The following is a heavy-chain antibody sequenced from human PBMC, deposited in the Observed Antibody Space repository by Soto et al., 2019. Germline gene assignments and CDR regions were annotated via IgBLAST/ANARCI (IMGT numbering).Heavy chain of an antibody. CDR2: ISSDGSNK. CDR3: AKVRADYYYGSGPFDY. D-gene: IGHD3-10*01. J-gene: IGHJ4*02. V-gene: IGHV3-30*18. Sequence: GGSLRLSCAASGFTFSSYSMNWVRQAPGKGLEWVALISSDGSNKYYADSVKGRFTISRDNSKNTLYLQMNTLRAEDTAVYYCAKVRADYYYGSGPFDYWGQGTLVTVSS. CDR1: GFTFSSYS.